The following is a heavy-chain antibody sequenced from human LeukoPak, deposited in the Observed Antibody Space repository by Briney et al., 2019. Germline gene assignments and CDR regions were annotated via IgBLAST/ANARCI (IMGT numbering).Heavy chain of an antibody. CDR1: GGSFSGYY. CDR2: INHSGST. D-gene: IGHD6-13*01. Sequence: SETLSLTCAVYGGSFSGYYWSWIRQPPGKGLEWIGEINHSGSTNYNPSLKSRVTISVDTSKNQFSLKLSSVTAADTAVYYCARRVASSSCWFDPWGQGTLVTVSS. CDR3: ARRVASSSCWFDP. J-gene: IGHJ5*02. V-gene: IGHV4-34*01.